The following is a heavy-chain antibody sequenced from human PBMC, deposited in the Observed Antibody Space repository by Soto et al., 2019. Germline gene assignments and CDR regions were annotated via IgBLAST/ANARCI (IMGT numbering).Heavy chain of an antibody. CDR1: GYTFTSYG. Sequence: QIQLVQSGAEVKRPGASVKVSCKASGYTFTSYGLSWVRQAPGQGLEWMGWISAYNGVTNYAQKFQGRVSMTTETSTTTAYLEMRSPGYDDTAVYYCARDADYCSDSSAVPESATVDYWGQGTAVTVSS. CDR3: ARDADYCSDSSAVPESATVDY. J-gene: IGHJ4*02. V-gene: IGHV1-18*01. D-gene: IGHD3-22*01. CDR2: ISAYNGVT.